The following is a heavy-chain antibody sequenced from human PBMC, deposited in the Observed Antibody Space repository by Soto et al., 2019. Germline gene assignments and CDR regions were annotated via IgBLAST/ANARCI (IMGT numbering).Heavy chain of an antibody. CDR3: AKDQGSSWYEIDY. J-gene: IGHJ4*02. Sequence: GVSLRLSCAASGFTFSDYYMSWIRQAPGKGLEWVSSISSSSSYIYYADSVKGRFTISRDNSKNTLYLQMNSLRAEDTAVYYCAKDQGSSWYEIDYWGQGTLVTVSS. CDR1: GFTFSDYY. CDR2: ISSSSSYI. D-gene: IGHD6-13*01. V-gene: IGHV3-11*05.